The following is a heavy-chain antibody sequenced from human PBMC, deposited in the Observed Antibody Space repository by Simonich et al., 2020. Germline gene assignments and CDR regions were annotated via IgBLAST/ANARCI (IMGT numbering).Heavy chain of an antibody. CDR1: GYTFTGYY. Sequence: QVQLVQSGAEVKKPGASVKVSCKASGYTFTGYYMHWVRQAPGQGLEWMGWINPNRGGTNHAQKFQGRVTMTRDTSISTAYMELSRLRSDDTAVYYCARDPGAELTGDYWGQGTLVTVSS. D-gene: IGHD7-27*01. CDR2: INPNRGGT. J-gene: IGHJ4*02. CDR3: ARDPGAELTGDY. V-gene: IGHV1-2*02.